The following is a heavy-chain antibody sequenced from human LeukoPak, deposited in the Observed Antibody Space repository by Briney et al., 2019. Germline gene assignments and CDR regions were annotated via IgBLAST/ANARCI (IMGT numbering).Heavy chain of an antibody. CDR2: IYPTDSQT. V-gene: IGHV5-51*01. CDR3: ARWGARFSGNYYFDF. J-gene: IGHJ4*02. CDR1: GYSFTSYW. Sequence: KIGESLKISCKGSGYSFTSYWIGWVRQMPGKGLEWMGIIYPTDSQTIYSPSLQGQVTISADKSISTAYLQWSSLKASDSGVYYCARWGARFSGNYYFDFWGQGTLVTVSS. D-gene: IGHD3-16*01.